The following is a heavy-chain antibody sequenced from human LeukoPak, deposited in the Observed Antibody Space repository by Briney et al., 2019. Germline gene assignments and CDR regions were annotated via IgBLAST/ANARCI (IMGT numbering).Heavy chain of an antibody. V-gene: IGHV4-34*01. D-gene: IGHD3-16*01. CDR1: GGSFSGYY. Sequence: KPSETLSLTCAVYGGSFSGYYWSSIRQPPGKGLEWIGEINHSGSTNYNPSLKSRVTISVDTSKNQFSLKLSSVTAADTAVYYCASYVWGSYFGPKRFDYWGQGTLVTVSS. CDR3: ASYVWGSYFGPKRFDY. CDR2: INHSGST. J-gene: IGHJ4*02.